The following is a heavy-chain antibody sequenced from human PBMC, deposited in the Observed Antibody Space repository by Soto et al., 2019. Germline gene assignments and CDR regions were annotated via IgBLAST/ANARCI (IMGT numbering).Heavy chain of an antibody. V-gene: IGHV3-43D*04. Sequence: EVQLVESGGVVVQPGGSLRLSCAASGFTFDEYAMHWVRQPPGKGLERVSLIGWDGSNRYYADSVQGRFTISRDNSKYSLYLEMNSLRPEDTALYYCAKDISRGPTKNYDFWSGPDYWGQGTLVTVSS. D-gene: IGHD3-3*01. CDR1: GFTFDEYA. CDR2: IGWDGSNR. CDR3: AKDISRGPTKNYDFWSGPDY. J-gene: IGHJ4*02.